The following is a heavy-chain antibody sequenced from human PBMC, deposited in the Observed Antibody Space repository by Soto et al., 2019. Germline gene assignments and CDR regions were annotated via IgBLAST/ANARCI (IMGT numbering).Heavy chain of an antibody. D-gene: IGHD2-2*01. CDR2: ISGSGGST. CDR1: GFTFSSYA. CDR3: AKGPDCSSTSCYATFENY. Sequence: GGSLRLSCAASGFTFSSYAMSWVRQAPGKGLEWVSAISGSGGSTYYADSVKGRFTISRDNSKNTLYLQMNSLRAEDTAVYYCAKGPDCSSTSCYATFENYWGQGTLVTVS. J-gene: IGHJ4*02. V-gene: IGHV3-23*01.